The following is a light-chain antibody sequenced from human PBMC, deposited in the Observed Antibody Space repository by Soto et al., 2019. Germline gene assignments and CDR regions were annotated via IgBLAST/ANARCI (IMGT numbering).Light chain of an antibody. CDR3: QQYNTYSRT. V-gene: IGKV1-5*03. J-gene: IGKJ1*01. Sequence: DIQMTQSPSTLSASVGDRVTITCRASQSIGYWLAWHQQKPGKAPNLLIYKASSLESGVPSRFSGSGSGTEFSLTISSLQPDAFATSYCQQYNTYSRTFGQGTKV. CDR1: QSIGYW. CDR2: KAS.